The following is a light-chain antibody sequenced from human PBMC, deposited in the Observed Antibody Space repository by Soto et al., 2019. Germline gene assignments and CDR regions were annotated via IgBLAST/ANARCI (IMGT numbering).Light chain of an antibody. CDR2: EVS. J-gene: IGLJ2*01. CDR3: SSYAGSNNLL. Sequence: QSALTQSSSASGSPGQSVTISCTGTSSDVGGYNFVSWYQQHPGKAPKLMIYEVSKRLSGVPDRFSGSKSGNTASLTVSGLQAEDEADYYCSSYAGSNNLLFGGGTKLTVL. V-gene: IGLV2-8*01. CDR1: SSDVGGYNF.